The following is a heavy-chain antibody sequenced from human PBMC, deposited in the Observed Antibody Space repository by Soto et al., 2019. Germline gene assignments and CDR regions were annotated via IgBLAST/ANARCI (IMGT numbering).Heavy chain of an antibody. Sequence: GGSLRLSWVVSGFNVMSSLMSWVRQAPGKGREWVASIKDDGSEIYYLQSVRGRFSISRDSAGNALHLAMNYLSAEDTGADVCAREMGFDYVKWAPETLVTISS. V-gene: IGHV3-7*01. CDR3: AREMGFDYVK. D-gene: IGHD3-16*01. CDR2: IKDDGSEI. J-gene: IGHJ4*02. CDR1: GFNVMSSL.